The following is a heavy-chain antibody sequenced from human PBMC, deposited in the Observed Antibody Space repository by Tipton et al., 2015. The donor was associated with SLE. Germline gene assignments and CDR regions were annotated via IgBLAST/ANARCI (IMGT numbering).Heavy chain of an antibody. J-gene: IGHJ4*02. D-gene: IGHD7-27*01. CDR2: FYYSGST. CDR1: GGSISNSSYY. V-gene: IGHV4-39*01. Sequence: GLVKPSETLSLTCTVSGGSISNSSYYWGWIRQSPGKGLEWIGYFYYSGSTYYNPSLKSRVSISADTSKNQFSLKLSSVTAADTAVYYCARLITGDIYWGQGTLVTVSS. CDR3: ARLITGDIY.